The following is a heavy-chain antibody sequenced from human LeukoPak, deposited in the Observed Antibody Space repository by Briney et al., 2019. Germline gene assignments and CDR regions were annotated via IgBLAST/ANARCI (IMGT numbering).Heavy chain of an antibody. CDR2: ISSSSSYI. Sequence: GGSLRLSCTTSGFFFSTYWMNWVRQAPGKGLEWVSSISSSSSYIYYADSVKGRFTISRDNAKNSLYLQMNSLRAEDTAVYYCARDKREAAAGDDAFDIWGQGTMVTVSS. J-gene: IGHJ3*02. CDR3: ARDKREAAAGDDAFDI. CDR1: GFFFSTYW. D-gene: IGHD6-13*01. V-gene: IGHV3-21*01.